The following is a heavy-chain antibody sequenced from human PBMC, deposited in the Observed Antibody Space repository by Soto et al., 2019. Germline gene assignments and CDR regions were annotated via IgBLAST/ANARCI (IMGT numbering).Heavy chain of an antibody. J-gene: IGHJ6*02. D-gene: IGHD3-10*01. CDR2: IYWDDDE. Sequence: ITLKESGPTLVKPTQTLTLTCTFSGFSLNTGGVGVGWVRQPRGKAMEWLALIYWDDDERYRPSLRSRLNITXDXLXNXVVLTMTNMDPEDTATYYCVRNWRYYGGDYYYGMDAWGQGTTVTVSS. V-gene: IGHV2-5*02. CDR3: VRNWRYYGGDYYYGMDA. CDR1: GFSLNTGGVG.